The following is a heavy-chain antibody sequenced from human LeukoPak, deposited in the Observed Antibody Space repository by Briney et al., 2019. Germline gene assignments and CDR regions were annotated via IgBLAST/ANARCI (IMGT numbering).Heavy chain of an antibody. CDR1: GGSISNYY. J-gene: IGHJ1*01. V-gene: IGHV4-59*01. CDR3: ARLKYYYDSSGYRAEYFQH. D-gene: IGHD3-22*01. CDR2: IYYSGIT. Sequence: SETLSLTCTVSGGSISNYYWNCIRQPPGKGLEWIGYIYYSGITNYNPSLKSRVTISVYTSKNQFSLKLSSVTAADTAVYYCARLKYYYDSSGYRAEYFQHWGQGTLVTVSS.